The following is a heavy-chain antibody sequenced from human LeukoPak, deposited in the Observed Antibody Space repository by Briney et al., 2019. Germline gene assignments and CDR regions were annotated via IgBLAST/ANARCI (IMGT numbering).Heavy chain of an antibody. CDR2: IKPDGSEK. V-gene: IGHV3-7*01. Sequence: PGGSLRLSCAASGFTFSTFRMTWVRQAPGKGLEWVANIKPDGSEKSYVDSVKGRFTISRDNAKNSLYLEMNSLRAEDTALYYCTRNTVAAAGDDWGQGTLVTVSS. J-gene: IGHJ4*02. CDR3: TRNTVAAAGDD. D-gene: IGHD6-13*01. CDR1: GFTFSTFR.